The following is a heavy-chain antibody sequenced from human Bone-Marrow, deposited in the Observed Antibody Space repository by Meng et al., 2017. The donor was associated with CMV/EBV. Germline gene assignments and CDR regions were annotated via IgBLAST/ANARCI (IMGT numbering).Heavy chain of an antibody. CDR3: ARGKDCSSASCLYYYYGVDV. J-gene: IGHJ6*02. CDR1: GFTFDDYG. Sequence: GESLKISCAASGFTFDDYGMSWVRQAPGKGLEWVSGINWNGGSTGYADSVKGRFTISRDNAKNSLYLQMNSLRAEDTAVYYCARGKDCSSASCLYYYYGVDVCGQGTTVTVSS. D-gene: IGHD2-2*01. V-gene: IGHV3-20*04. CDR2: INWNGGST.